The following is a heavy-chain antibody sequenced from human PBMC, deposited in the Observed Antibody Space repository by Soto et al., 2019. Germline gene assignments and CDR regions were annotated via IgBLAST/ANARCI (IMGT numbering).Heavy chain of an antibody. V-gene: IGHV4-39*07. CDR2: IYYSGST. CDR1: GGSISSSSYY. D-gene: IGHD3-22*01. CDR3: AREPLDYYDSSGYDY. Sequence: SETLSLTCTVSGGSISSSSYYWGWIRQPPGKGLEWIGSIYYSGSTYYNPSLKSRVTISVDTSKNQFSLKLSSVTAADTAVYYCAREPLDYYDSSGYDYWGQGTLVTVSS. J-gene: IGHJ4*02.